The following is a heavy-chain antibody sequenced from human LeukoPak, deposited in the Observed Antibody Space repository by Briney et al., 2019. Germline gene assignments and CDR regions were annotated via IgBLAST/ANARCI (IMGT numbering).Heavy chain of an antibody. CDR3: AKDALVRGVNGEINWFDP. Sequence: PGGSLRLSCAASGFTFTRFNMNWVRQAPGKGLELVSSISTSGTYIYYADPVKGRFTFSRDNAKNSMYLQMNSLRAEDTAVYYCAKDALVRGVNGEINWFDPWGQGTLVTVSS. V-gene: IGHV3-21*04. J-gene: IGHJ5*02. CDR1: GFTFTRFN. D-gene: IGHD3-10*02. CDR2: ISTSGTYI.